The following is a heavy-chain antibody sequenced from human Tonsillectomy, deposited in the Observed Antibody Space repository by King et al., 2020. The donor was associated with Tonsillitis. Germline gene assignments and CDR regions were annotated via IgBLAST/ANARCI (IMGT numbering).Heavy chain of an antibody. CDR1: GFTFNCYG. CDR2: IRYDGSNK. V-gene: IGHV3-30*02. Sequence: HVQLVESGGGVVQPGGSLRLSCGASGFTFNCYGMHWVRQAPGKGLEWVAFIRYDGSNKYYADSVKGRFTISRDNSKNTLSLQMNSLRVEDTAVYYCAKAPTAGIVVVITTYFDYWGQGTLVAVSS. D-gene: IGHD3-22*01. J-gene: IGHJ4*02. CDR3: AKAPTAGIVVVITTYFDY.